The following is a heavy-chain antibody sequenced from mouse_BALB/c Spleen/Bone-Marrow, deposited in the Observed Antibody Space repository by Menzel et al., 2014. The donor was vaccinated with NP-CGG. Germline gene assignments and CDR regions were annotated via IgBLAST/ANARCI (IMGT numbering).Heavy chain of an antibody. CDR2: IDPANGNT. D-gene: IGHD3-2*01. J-gene: IGHJ2*01. CDR3: ATDSSGYLDY. Sequence: EVQLQQSGAGLVKPGASVKLSCTASGFNIKDTYMHWVKQRPEQGLEWIGRIDPANGNTKYDPKFQGKATITADTSSNTAYLQLSSLTSEDTAVYYCATDSSGYLDYWGQGTTLTVSS. CDR1: GFNIKDTY. V-gene: IGHV14-3*02.